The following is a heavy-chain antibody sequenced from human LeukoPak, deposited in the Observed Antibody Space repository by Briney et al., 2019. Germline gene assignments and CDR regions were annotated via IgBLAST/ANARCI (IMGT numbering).Heavy chain of an antibody. CDR2: ISYDGSNK. J-gene: IGHJ4*02. V-gene: IGHV3-30*03. CDR1: GFIFSSYG. D-gene: IGHD4-17*01. CDR3: ARVGYGDDGMSYFDY. Sequence: PGGSLRLSCAVSGFIFSSYGMYWARQAPGKGLERVAIISYDGSNKYYADSVKGRFTISRDNSKNTPYLQMSSLRAEDTAVCYCARVGYGDDGMSYFDYWGQGTLVTVCS.